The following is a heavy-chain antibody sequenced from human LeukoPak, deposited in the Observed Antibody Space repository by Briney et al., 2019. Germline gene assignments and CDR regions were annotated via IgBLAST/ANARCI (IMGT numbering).Heavy chain of an antibody. CDR1: GGSISSYY. J-gene: IGHJ5*02. CDR3: AGTTVTTSNWFDP. CDR2: IYYSGST. Sequence: PSETLSLTCTVSGGSISSYYWSWIRQPPGQVLEWIGYIYYSGSTNYNPSVKSRVTISVDTSKNQFSLKLSSVTAADTAVYYCAGTTVTTSNWFDPWGKGTLVTVSS. D-gene: IGHD4-11*01. V-gene: IGHV4-59*08.